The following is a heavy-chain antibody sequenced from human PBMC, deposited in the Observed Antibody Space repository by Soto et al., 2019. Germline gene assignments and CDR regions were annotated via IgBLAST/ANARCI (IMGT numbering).Heavy chain of an antibody. CDR3: AIPRCGGDCYFDY. CDR1: GYTFTSYY. J-gene: IGHJ4*02. D-gene: IGHD2-21*02. Sequence: QVQLVQSGAEVKKPGASVKVSCKASGYTFTSYYMHWVRQAPGQGLEWMGIINPSDGSTSYAQKFQGGVTMTRDTSTSTVYMELSSLRSEDTAVYYGAIPRCGGDCYFDYWGQGTLVTVSS. CDR2: INPSDGST. V-gene: IGHV1-46*01.